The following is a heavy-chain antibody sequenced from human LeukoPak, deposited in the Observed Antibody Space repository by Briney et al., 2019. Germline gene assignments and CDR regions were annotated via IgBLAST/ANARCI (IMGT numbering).Heavy chain of an antibody. CDR2: ISSSGGTI. V-gene: IGHV3-48*03. J-gene: IGHJ4*02. CDR3: ARVVIRVIDY. D-gene: IGHD2-21*01. CDR1: EFTFSTYE. Sequence: GGSLILSCAASEFTFSTYEMNWVRQAPGKGLEWVAYISSSGGTIYYADSVKGRFTISRDNAKNSLFLQMNSLRAEDTAVYYCARVVIRVIDYWGQGTLVTVSS.